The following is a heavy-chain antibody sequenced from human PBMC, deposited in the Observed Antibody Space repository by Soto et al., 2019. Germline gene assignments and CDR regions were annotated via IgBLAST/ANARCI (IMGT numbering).Heavy chain of an antibody. CDR2: IYYSGST. J-gene: IGHJ4*02. Sequence: SETLSLTCTVSGGSISSYYWSWIRQPPGKGLEWIGYIYYSGSTNYNPSLKSRVTISVDTSKNQFSPKLSSVTAADTAVYYCARGGLRGYSYGSYFDYWGQGTLVTVSS. V-gene: IGHV4-59*01. CDR3: ARGGLRGYSYGSYFDY. CDR1: GGSISSYY. D-gene: IGHD5-18*01.